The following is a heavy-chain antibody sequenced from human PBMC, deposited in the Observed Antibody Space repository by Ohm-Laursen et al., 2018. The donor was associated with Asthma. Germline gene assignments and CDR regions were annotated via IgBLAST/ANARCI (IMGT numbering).Heavy chain of an antibody. CDR1: GFTFSSYA. J-gene: IGHJ1*01. Sequence: SLRLSCTASGFTFSSYAMHWVRQAPGKGLEWVAVISYDGSNKYYADSVKGRFTISRDNSKNTLYLQMNSLRAEDTAVYYCARATYYYDSSGRYRTFFSPEYFQHWGQGTLVTVSS. D-gene: IGHD3-22*01. CDR3: ARATYYYDSSGRYRTFFSPEYFQH. CDR2: ISYDGSNK. V-gene: IGHV3-30-3*01.